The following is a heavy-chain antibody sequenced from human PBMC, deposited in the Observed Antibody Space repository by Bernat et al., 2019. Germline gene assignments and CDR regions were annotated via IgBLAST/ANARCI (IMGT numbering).Heavy chain of an antibody. CDR3: AKDLTLGLLLPDAFDI. CDR1: GFTFSSYG. D-gene: IGHD3-22*01. V-gene: IGHV3-30*02. Sequence: QVQLVESGGGVVQPGGSLRLPCAASGFTFSSYGMHWVRQAPGKGLEWVAFIRYDGSNKYYADSVKGRFTISRDNSKNTLYLQMNSLRAEDTAVYYCAKDLTLGLLLPDAFDIWGQGTMVTVSS. CDR2: IRYDGSNK. J-gene: IGHJ3*02.